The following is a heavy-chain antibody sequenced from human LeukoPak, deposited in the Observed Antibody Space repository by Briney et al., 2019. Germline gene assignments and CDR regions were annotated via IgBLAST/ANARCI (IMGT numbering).Heavy chain of an antibody. CDR2: IRYDGSNK. D-gene: IGHD1-14*01. CDR3: AKDNEPEVLFDY. CDR1: GFTFSSYG. V-gene: IGHV3-30*02. J-gene: IGHJ4*02. Sequence: PGGSLRLSCAASGFTFSSYGMHWVRQAPGKGLEWVAFIRYDGSNKYYADSVKGRFTISRDNSKNTLYLQMNSLRAEDTAVYYCAKDNEPEVLFDYWGQGTLVTVSS.